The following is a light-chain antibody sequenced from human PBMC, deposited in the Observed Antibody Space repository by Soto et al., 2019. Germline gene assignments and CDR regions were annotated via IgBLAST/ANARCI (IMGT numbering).Light chain of an antibody. CDR3: QPYNNWPLT. Sequence: EIVMTQSPATLSVSPGDRATLSCTASQSVNSDLAWYQQKPGQTPRLLIYDTSTRATGVPTRFSGSRSGAEFTLTINSLQSEDFAVYYCQPYNNWPLTFGGGTKVDIK. J-gene: IGKJ4*01. CDR1: QSVNSD. CDR2: DTS. V-gene: IGKV3-15*01.